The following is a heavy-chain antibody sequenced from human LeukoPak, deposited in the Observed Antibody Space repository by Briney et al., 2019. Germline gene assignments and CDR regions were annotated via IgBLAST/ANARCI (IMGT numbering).Heavy chain of an antibody. CDR3: ARALNGYCSAGSCNGDY. CDR1: GFTFSSYG. V-gene: IGHV3-33*01. J-gene: IGHJ4*02. D-gene: IGHD2-15*01. Sequence: GGSLRLSCAASGFTFSSYGMHWVRQAPGKGLEWVAVIWFDGGNKYYADSVKGRFTISRDNSKNTLYLELNSLRVEDTAVYYCARALNGYCSAGSCNGDYWGQGTLVTVSS. CDR2: IWFDGGNK.